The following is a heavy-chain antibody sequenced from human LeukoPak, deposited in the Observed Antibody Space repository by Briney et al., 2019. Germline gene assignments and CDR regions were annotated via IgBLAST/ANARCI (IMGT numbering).Heavy chain of an antibody. Sequence: PGGSLRLSCAASGFTFTSYSMNWVRQAPGKGLEWVSTISGGGGSTYYADSVKGRFTISRDNSKNTLYVQMNSLRAEDTAVYYCAKGHYYGSGSLDYWGQGTLVTVSS. CDR1: GFTFTSYS. V-gene: IGHV3-23*01. CDR2: ISGGGGST. J-gene: IGHJ4*02. D-gene: IGHD3-10*01. CDR3: AKGHYYGSGSLDY.